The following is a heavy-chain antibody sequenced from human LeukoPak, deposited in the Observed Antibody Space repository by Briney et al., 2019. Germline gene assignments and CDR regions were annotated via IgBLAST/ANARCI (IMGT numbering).Heavy chain of an antibody. CDR3: AKDLWGASADY. CDR1: GFTFSIYG. CDR2: ISSNGGST. D-gene: IGHD1-26*01. J-gene: IGHJ4*02. Sequence: GGTLRHSCAASGFTFSIYGMSWVRQAPGEGLEYVSAISSNGGSTYYANSVKGRFTISRDNSKNTLYLQMGSLRAEDTAVYYCAKDLWGASADYWGQGTLVTVSS. V-gene: IGHV3-64*01.